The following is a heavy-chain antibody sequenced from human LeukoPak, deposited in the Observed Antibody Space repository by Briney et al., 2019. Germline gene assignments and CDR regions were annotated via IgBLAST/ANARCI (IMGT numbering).Heavy chain of an antibody. CDR2: ISGSGGST. CDR3: AKAEGGYYFHY. Sequence: GGSLRLSCIASGFTFGDYAMDWVRQAPGKGLEWLSGISGSGGSTYYADSVKGRFTISRDNFKNTLYLQMNSLRAEDTALYYCAKAEGGYYFHYWGQGTLVTVSS. D-gene: IGHD3-16*01. J-gene: IGHJ4*02. V-gene: IGHV3-23*01. CDR1: GFTFGDYA.